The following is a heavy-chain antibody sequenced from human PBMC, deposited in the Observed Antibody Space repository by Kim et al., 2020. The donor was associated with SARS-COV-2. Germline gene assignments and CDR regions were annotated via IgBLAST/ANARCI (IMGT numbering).Heavy chain of an antibody. J-gene: IGHJ3*01. CDR1: GFTVSSNY. CDR2: IYSGGST. CDR3: AREGPPKGHDSSGSIPV. Sequence: GGSLRLSCAASGFTVSSNYMSWVRQAPGKGLEWVSVIYSGGSTYYADSVKGRFTISRDNSKNTLYLQMNSLRAEDTAVYYCAREGPPKGHDSSGSIPVWGQGTMVTVSS. V-gene: IGHV3-53*01. D-gene: IGHD3-22*01.